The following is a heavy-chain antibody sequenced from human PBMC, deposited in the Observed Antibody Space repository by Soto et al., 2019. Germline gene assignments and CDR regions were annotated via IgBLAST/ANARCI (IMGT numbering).Heavy chain of an antibody. CDR1: GGTFSSYA. CDR3: ARVGNYYDSSGSWFDP. J-gene: IGHJ5*02. Sequence: SVKVSCKASGGTFSSYAISWVRQAPGQGLEWMGGIVPIFGTANYAQKFQGRVTITADESTSTAYMELSSLRSEDTAVYYCARVGNYYDSSGSWFDPWGQGTLVTVSS. V-gene: IGHV1-69*13. CDR2: IVPIFGTA. D-gene: IGHD3-22*01.